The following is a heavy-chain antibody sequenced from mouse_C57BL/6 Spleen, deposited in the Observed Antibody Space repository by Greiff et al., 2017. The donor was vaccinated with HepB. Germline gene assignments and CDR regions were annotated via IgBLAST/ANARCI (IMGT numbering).Heavy chain of an antibody. CDR1: GYTFTNYN. CDR2: INPNNGGT. J-gene: IGHJ3*01. Sequence: VHVKQSGPELVKPGASVKIPCKASGYTFTNYNMDWVKQSHGKSLEWIGDINPNNGGTIYNQKFKGKATLTVDKSSSTAYMELRSLTSEDTAVYYCARGDYNYDSAWFAYWGQGTLVTVSA. D-gene: IGHD2-12*01. CDR3: ARGDYNYDSAWFAY. V-gene: IGHV1-18*01.